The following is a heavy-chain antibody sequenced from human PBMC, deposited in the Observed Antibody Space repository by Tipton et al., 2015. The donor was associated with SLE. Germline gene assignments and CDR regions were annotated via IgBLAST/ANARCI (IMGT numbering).Heavy chain of an antibody. V-gene: IGHV3-53*05. D-gene: IGHD2-8*02. CDR1: GFTVSSNY. Sequence: SLRLSCAASGFTVSSNYMSWVRQAPGKGLEWVSVIYSGGSTYYADSVKGRFTISRDNSKNTLYLQMNNLRAEDTAVYYCARGHCTGGVCSDAFDIWGQGTMVTVSS. CDR2: IYSGGST. CDR3: ARGHCTGGVCSDAFDI. J-gene: IGHJ3*02.